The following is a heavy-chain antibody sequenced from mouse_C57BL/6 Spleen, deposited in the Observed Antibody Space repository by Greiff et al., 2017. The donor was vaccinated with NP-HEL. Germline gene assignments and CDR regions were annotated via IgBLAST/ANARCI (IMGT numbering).Heavy chain of an antibody. CDR3: AIYYYYGSSYDFDY. J-gene: IGHJ2*01. Sequence: VQLQQSGPVLVKPGASVKMSCKASGYTFTDYYMNWVKQSHGKSLEWIGVINPYNGGTSYNQKFKGKATLTVNKSSSTAYMELNSLTSEDSAVYYCAIYYYYGSSYDFDYWGQGTTLTVSS. CDR1: GYTFTDYY. D-gene: IGHD1-1*01. V-gene: IGHV1-19*01. CDR2: INPYNGGT.